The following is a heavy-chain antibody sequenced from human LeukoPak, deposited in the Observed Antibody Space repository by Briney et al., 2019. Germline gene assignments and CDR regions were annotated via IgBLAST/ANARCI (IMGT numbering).Heavy chain of an antibody. V-gene: IGHV1-2*02. J-gene: IGHJ5*02. CDR1: GYTFTGYY. Sequence: GASVKVSCKASGYTFTGYYMHWVRQAPGQGLEWTGWINPNSGGTNYAQKFQGRVTMTRDTSISTAYMELSRLRSDDTAVYYCARDSDIVVVPAALWWFDPWGQGTLVTVSS. D-gene: IGHD2-2*01. CDR3: ARDSDIVVVPAALWWFDP. CDR2: INPNSGGT.